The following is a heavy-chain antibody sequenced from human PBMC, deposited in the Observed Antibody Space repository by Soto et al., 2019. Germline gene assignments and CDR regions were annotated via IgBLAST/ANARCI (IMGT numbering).Heavy chain of an antibody. Sequence: GESLKISCKGSGYSFTSYWIGWVRQMPGKGLEWLGIIYPGDSDTRYSPSFQGQVTISADKSISTAYLQWSSLKASDTAMYYCARHHHPYSGYDSYYFYDMDVWGQGTTVTVSS. D-gene: IGHD5-12*01. CDR1: GYSFTSYW. CDR2: IYPGDSDT. V-gene: IGHV5-51*01. J-gene: IGHJ6*02. CDR3: ARHHHPYSGYDSYYFYDMDV.